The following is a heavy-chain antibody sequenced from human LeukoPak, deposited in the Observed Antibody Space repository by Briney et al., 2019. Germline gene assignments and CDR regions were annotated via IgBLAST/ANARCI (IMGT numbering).Heavy chain of an antibody. J-gene: IGHJ4*02. D-gene: IGHD3-22*01. Sequence: GRSLRLSCAASGFSFRRYAMHWVRQAPGKGLEWLAVIASDGGKEYYADSVKGQFTISRDNTRDTVYVQMSSLRVEDTAVYYCARDYPVWNSRVYSGFDYWGQGTLVTVSS. V-gene: IGHV3-30-3*01. CDR1: GFSFRRYA. CDR2: IASDGGKE. CDR3: ARDYPVWNSRVYSGFDY.